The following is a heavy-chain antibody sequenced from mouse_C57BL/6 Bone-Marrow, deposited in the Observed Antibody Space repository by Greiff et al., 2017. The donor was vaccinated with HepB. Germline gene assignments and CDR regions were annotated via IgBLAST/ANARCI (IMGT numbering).Heavy chain of an antibody. V-gene: IGHV1-55*01. CDR1: GYTFTSYW. J-gene: IGHJ4*01. CDR2: IYPGSGST. D-gene: IGHD1-1*01. CDR3: ARPFITTGDAMDY. Sequence: QVQLKQPGAELVKPGASVKMSCKASGYTFTSYWITWVKQRPGQGLEWIGDIYPGSGSTNYNEKFKSKATLTVDTSSSTAYMQLSSLTSEDSAVYYCARPFITTGDAMDYWGQGTSVTFSS.